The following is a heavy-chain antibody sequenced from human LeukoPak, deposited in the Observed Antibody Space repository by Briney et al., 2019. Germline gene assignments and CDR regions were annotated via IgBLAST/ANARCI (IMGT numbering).Heavy chain of an antibody. Sequence: GGSLRLSCAASGFTFGSYAMSWVRQAPGEGLEWVSSITTSCGSTYYADSVKGRFTISRDNAKNTLYLQMNSLRAEDTAVYYCAKDHYVSGRYDAFDIWGQGTMVTVSS. J-gene: IGHJ3*02. CDR3: AKDHYVSGRYDAFDI. D-gene: IGHD3-10*01. CDR2: ITTSCGST. V-gene: IGHV3-23*01. CDR1: GFTFGSYA.